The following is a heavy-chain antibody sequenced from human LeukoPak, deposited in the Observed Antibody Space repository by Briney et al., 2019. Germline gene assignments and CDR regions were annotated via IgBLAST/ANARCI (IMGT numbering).Heavy chain of an antibody. CDR3: ARENCGGDCPGHFDY. CDR1: GFTFSSYA. CDR2: ISGSGGST. J-gene: IGHJ4*02. D-gene: IGHD2-21*02. Sequence: PGGSLRLSCAASGFTFSSYAMSWVRQAPGKGLEWVSAISGSGGSTYYADSVKGRFTISRDNSKNTLYLQMNSLRAEDTAVYYCARENCGGDCPGHFDYWGQGTLVTVSS. V-gene: IGHV3-23*01.